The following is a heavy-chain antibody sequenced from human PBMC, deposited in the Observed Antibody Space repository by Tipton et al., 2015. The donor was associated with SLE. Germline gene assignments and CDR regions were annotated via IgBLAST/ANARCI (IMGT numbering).Heavy chain of an antibody. D-gene: IGHD5/OR15-5a*01. J-gene: IGHJ6*03. CDR1: GGSFSGYY. Sequence: TLSLTCAVYGGSFSGYYWSWVRQPPGEGLEWIGEINQSGSTNYNPSLKSRVTISVDTSKNQFSLKLSSVTAADTAVYYCARDGLGWGYYYYMDVWGKGTTVTVSS. V-gene: IGHV4-34*01. CDR2: INQSGST. CDR3: ARDGLGWGYYYYMDV.